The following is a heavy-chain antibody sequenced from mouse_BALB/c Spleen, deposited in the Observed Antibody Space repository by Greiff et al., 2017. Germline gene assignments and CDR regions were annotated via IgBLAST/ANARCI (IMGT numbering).Heavy chain of an antibody. D-gene: IGHD1-3*01. CDR2: IWSGGST. J-gene: IGHJ4*01. Sequence: VQVVESGPGLVQPSQSLSITCTVSGFSLTSYGVHWVRQSPGKGLEWLGVIWSGGSTDYNAAFISRLSISKDNSKSQVFFKMNSLQANDTAIYYCATSQWTDAMDYWGQGTSVTVSS. V-gene: IGHV2-2*02. CDR3: ATSQWTDAMDY. CDR1: GFSLTSYG.